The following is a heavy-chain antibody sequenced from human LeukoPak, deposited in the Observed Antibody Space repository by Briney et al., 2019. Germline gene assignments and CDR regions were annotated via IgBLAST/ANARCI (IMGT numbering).Heavy chain of an antibody. Sequence: GGSLRLSCAASGFTFNNYAMSWVRQAPGKGLEWVSAISGRGGTTYYADSVKGRFTISRDNSKNTLSLQMNSLRAEDTAVYYCAKATQWTSDYWGQGTLVTVSS. CDR1: GFTFNNYA. J-gene: IGHJ4*02. CDR3: AKATQWTSDY. D-gene: IGHD6-19*01. V-gene: IGHV3-23*01. CDR2: ISGRGGTT.